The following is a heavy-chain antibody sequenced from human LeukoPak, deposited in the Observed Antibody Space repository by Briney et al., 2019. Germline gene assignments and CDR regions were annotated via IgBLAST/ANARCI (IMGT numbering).Heavy chain of an antibody. Sequence: SETLSLTCTVSGVSISSSNSYWGWIRQPPGKGLEWIGEINHSGSTNCNPSLKSRVTISVDTSKNQFSLKLSSVTAADTAVYYCARHGRSSDQRVSWFGELSAKKGSFDYWGQGTLVTVSS. D-gene: IGHD3-10*01. CDR3: ARHGRSSDQRVSWFGELSAKKGSFDY. J-gene: IGHJ4*02. CDR1: GVSISSSNSY. CDR2: INHSGST. V-gene: IGHV4-39*01.